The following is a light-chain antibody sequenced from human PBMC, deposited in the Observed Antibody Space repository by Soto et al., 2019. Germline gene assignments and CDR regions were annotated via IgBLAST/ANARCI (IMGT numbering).Light chain of an antibody. J-gene: IGKJ1*01. CDR2: DAS. CDR3: QHYYTSYTT. V-gene: IGKV3-20*01. CDR1: QSVSSSY. Sequence: EIVLTQSPGTLSLSPGERATLSCRASQSVSSSYLAWYQQKPGQAPRLLIYDASSRATGIPDRFSGSGSGTDFTLTISRLEPEDFAVYYCQHYYTSYTTFGQGTKVDI.